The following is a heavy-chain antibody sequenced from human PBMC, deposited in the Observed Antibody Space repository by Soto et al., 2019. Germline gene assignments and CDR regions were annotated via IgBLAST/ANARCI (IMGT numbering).Heavy chain of an antibody. Sequence: SGPTLVNPTETLPLTCTFSGFSLTSPGMCVSWIRQSPGKALEWLALIERDDDDKYYSTSLKTRRTISKDTRKNQVVLTMANMEPADTATYYCARSIRGPRRFNGMDVWGQGTTVTVSS. J-gene: IGHJ6*02. CDR2: IERDDDDK. CDR3: ARSIRGPRRFNGMDV. CDR1: GFSLTSPGMC. V-gene: IGHV2-70*13. D-gene: IGHD1-20*01.